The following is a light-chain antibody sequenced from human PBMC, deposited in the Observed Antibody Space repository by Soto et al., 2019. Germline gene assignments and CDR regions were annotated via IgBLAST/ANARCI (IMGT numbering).Light chain of an antibody. Sequence: QSVLTQPASVSGYPGQSITISCTGTSSDVGASKYVSWYQQHPGEAPKLILYEVTYRPSGVSNRFSGAKSGNTASLTVSGLRAEDEADYYCSSKPSSGTLYVFGAGTKVTVL. CDR3: SSKPSSGTLYV. CDR2: EVT. CDR1: SSDVGASKY. V-gene: IGLV2-14*01. J-gene: IGLJ1*01.